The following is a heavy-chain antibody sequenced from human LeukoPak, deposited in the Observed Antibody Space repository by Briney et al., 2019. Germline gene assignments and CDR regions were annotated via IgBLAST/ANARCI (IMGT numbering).Heavy chain of an antibody. Sequence: PGGSLRLSCAASGFTFSDYNMNWVRQSPGKGLEWVSYISSSSSTIYYADSVKGRFTISRDNAKNPLYLQMNSLRAEDTAVYYCAELGITMIGGVWGKGTTVTISS. D-gene: IGHD3-10*02. CDR2: ISSSSSTI. J-gene: IGHJ6*04. CDR1: GFTFSDYN. CDR3: AELGITMIGGV. V-gene: IGHV3-48*01.